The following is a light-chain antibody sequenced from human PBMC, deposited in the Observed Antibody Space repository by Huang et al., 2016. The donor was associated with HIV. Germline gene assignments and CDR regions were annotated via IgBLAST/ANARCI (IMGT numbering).Light chain of an antibody. J-gene: IGKJ5*01. V-gene: IGKV3-11*01. CDR1: QSVSSY. Sequence: EIVLTQSPATVSLSPGERATLSCRASQSVSSYLAWYQQKPGQAPRRLIYDASNRATGIPARFSGSGSGTDFTVTISSLEPEDFAVYYCQQRSNLITFGQGTRLEIK. CDR2: DAS. CDR3: QQRSNLIT.